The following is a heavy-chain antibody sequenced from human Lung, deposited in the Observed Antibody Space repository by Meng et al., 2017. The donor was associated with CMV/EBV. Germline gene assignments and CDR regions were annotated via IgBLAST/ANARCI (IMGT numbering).Heavy chain of an antibody. CDR3: ARDLHGDLNY. CDR2: IKYDGSGK. Sequence: SCAASGFTVSSYWMAWVRQAPGKGLEWVANIKYDGSGKYYVDSVKCRFSISRDNGKNSLYLQMNSLRVEDRALYYCARDLHGDLNYWGQGTLVTVSS. V-gene: IGHV3-7*01. J-gene: IGHJ4*02. D-gene: IGHD4-17*01. CDR1: GFTVSSYW.